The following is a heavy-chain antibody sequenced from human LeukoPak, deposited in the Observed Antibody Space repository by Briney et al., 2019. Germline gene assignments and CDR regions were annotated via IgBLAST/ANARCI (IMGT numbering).Heavy chain of an antibody. CDR1: GASVTTYY. J-gene: IGHJ5*01. D-gene: IGHD2-8*01. CDR2: IYYTGTT. Sequence: SETLSLTCAVSGASVTTYYWSWMRQPPGKGLEWIASIYYTGTTNYNPSLKNRVTISVDTSKSQFSLKLSSVTAADTAVYYCARGMGWSDFWGQGTLVTVSS. V-gene: IGHV4-59*02. CDR3: ARGMGWSDF.